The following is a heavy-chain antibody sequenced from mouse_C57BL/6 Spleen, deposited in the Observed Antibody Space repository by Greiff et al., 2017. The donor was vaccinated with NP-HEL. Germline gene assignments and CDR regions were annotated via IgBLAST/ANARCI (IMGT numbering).Heavy chain of an antibody. V-gene: IGHV1-50*01. CDR1: GYTFTSYW. Sequence: QVQLQQPGAELVKPGASVKLSCKASGYTFTSYWMQWVKQRPGQGLEWIGEIDPSDSYTNYNQKFKGKATLTVDTSSSTAYMQLSSLTSEDSAVYYCAWFYYAMDYWGQGTSVTVSS. CDR3: AWFYYAMDY. J-gene: IGHJ4*01. CDR2: IDPSDSYT. D-gene: IGHD1-1*02.